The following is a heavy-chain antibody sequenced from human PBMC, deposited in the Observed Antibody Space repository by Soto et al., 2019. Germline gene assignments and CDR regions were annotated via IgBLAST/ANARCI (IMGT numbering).Heavy chain of an antibody. CDR1: GSTLSRYA. D-gene: IGHD2-8*02. J-gene: IGHJ4*02. CDR3: AREYSLEVLAPGY. Sequence: KVSCKASGSTLSRYAISWGRQAPGQGLEWMGGIIPIFGTANYAQKFQGRVTITADESTSTAYMELSSLRSEDTAVYYCAREYSLEVLAPGYWGQGTLVTVSS. V-gene: IGHV1-69*01. CDR2: IIPIFGTA.